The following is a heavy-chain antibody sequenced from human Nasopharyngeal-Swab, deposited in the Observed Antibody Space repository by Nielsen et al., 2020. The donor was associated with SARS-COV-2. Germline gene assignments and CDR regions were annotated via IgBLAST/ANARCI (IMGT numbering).Heavy chain of an antibody. CDR2: MYYSGST. CDR3: ARPGGSGDPYWYFDL. CDR1: GDSIISYY. D-gene: IGHD3-16*01. V-gene: IGHV4-59*01. J-gene: IGHJ2*01. Sequence: SETLSHTCSVSGDSIISYYWSWIRQPPGKGLEWIGYMYYSGSTSHNPSLKSRVTISVDTSKNQISLKLTSVTAADTAVYYCARPGGSGDPYWYFDLWGRGTLVTVSS.